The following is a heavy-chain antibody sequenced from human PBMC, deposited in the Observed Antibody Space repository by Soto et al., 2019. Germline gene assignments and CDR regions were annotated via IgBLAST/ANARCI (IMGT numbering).Heavy chain of an antibody. CDR1: GGSISSYY. D-gene: IGHD3-10*01. Sequence: SETLSLTCSVSGGSISSYYWNWVRQPPGKGLEWIGYIYYSGSATYNPSLKSRIIISVDTYANQFSLKLSSVTASDTAISYCSRSRWENYYDSGNYHRRMNGFDIWGQGTTVTVSS. CDR2: IYYSGSA. CDR3: SRSRWENYYDSGNYHRRMNGFDI. V-gene: IGHV4-59*01. J-gene: IGHJ3*02.